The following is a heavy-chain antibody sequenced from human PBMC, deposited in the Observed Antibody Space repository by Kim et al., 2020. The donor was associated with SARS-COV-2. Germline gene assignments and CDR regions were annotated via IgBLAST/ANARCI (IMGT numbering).Heavy chain of an antibody. V-gene: IGHV1-18*01. CDR1: GYTFTSYA. J-gene: IGHJ4*02. CDR3: AREKTAACLDY. CDR2: ISAYNGNT. Sequence: ASVKVSCKASGYTFTSYAIIWVRQAPGKGLEWMGWISAYNGNTNYAQKLQGRVTMTTDTSTSTAYMELRSMRSDDTAIYYCAREKTAACLDYWGQGTLVT. D-gene: IGHD6-13*01.